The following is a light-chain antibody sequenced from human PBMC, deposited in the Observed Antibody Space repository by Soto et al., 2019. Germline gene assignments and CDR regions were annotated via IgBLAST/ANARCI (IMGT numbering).Light chain of an antibody. CDR2: AAS. V-gene: IGKV1-39*01. J-gene: IGKJ4*01. CDR3: QQSYSTPLT. CDR1: QSISSN. Sequence: DIQMTQSPSSLSASVGDRVTITCRASQSISSNLNWYQQKPGKAPKLLIYAASSLQSGVPSRFSGGGSGTDFTLTISSLQPEDVATYSCQQSYSTPLTFGGGTKVEIK.